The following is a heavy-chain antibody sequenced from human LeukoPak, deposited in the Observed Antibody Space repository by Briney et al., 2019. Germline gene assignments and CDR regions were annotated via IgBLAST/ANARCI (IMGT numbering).Heavy chain of an antibody. CDR1: GFTFSSYS. J-gene: IGHJ4*02. Sequence: PGGSLRLSCAASGFTFSSYSMNWVRQAPGKGLEWVSSISSSSSYIYYVDSVKGRFTISRDNAKNSLYLQMNSLRAGDTAVYYCARGQLYYDSSGFDYWGQGTLVTVSS. D-gene: IGHD3-22*01. CDR3: ARGQLYYDSSGFDY. CDR2: ISSSSSYI. V-gene: IGHV3-21*01.